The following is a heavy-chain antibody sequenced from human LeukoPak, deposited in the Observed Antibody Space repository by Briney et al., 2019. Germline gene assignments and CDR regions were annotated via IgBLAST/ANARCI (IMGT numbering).Heavy chain of an antibody. D-gene: IGHD3-22*01. CDR3: AREGDGSGFLQH. V-gene: IGHV4-30-4*08. Sequence: SETLSLTCTVSDGSISTGDYYWSWIRQPPGKGLEWIGYIYYTGSTYYNPSLKSRVTISVETSRTRFSLKLDSVTAADTAVYYCAREGDGSGFLQHWGQGTLVTVSS. J-gene: IGHJ1*01. CDR2: IYYTGST. CDR1: DGSISTGDYY.